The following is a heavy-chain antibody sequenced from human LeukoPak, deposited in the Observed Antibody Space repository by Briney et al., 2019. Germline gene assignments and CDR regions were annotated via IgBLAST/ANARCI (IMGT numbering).Heavy chain of an antibody. J-gene: IGHJ4*02. CDR1: GFTFSSYA. Sequence: QSGGSLRLSCAASGFTFSSYAMSWVRQAPGKGLEWVSAISGSGGSTYYADSVKGRLTISRDNSKNTLYLQMNSLRAEDTAVYYCAKGPPRRSGWLYYFDYWGQGTLVTVSS. CDR3: AKGPPRRSGWLYYFDY. D-gene: IGHD6-19*01. CDR2: ISGSGGST. V-gene: IGHV3-23*01.